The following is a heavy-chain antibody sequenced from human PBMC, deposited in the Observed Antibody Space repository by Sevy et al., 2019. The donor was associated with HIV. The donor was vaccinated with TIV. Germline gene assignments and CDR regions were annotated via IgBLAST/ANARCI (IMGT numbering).Heavy chain of an antibody. CDR3: AKDPDRSSSWYDY. Sequence: GGSLRLSCAASGFTFSTYGMHWVRQAPGKGLEWLAFIRYDGSNKYYPDSVKGRFTISRDNSKNTLYLQMNSLRPEDTPVYYCAKDPDRSSSWYDYWGQGTLVTVSS. D-gene: IGHD6-13*01. CDR1: GFTFSTYG. V-gene: IGHV3-30*02. CDR2: IRYDGSNK. J-gene: IGHJ4*02.